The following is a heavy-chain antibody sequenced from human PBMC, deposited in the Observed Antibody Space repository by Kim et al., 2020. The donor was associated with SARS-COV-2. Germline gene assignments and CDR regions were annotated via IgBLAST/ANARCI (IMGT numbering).Heavy chain of an antibody. Sequence: GGSLRLSCAASGFTFSSYGMHWVHQAPGKGLEWVAVISYDGSNKYYADSVKGRFTISRDNSKNTLYLQMNSLRAEDTAVYYCAKGRSGSYYETFDYWGQGTLVTVSS. V-gene: IGHV3-30*18. CDR3: AKGRSGSYYETFDY. J-gene: IGHJ4*02. CDR1: GFTFSSYG. D-gene: IGHD1-26*01. CDR2: ISYDGSNK.